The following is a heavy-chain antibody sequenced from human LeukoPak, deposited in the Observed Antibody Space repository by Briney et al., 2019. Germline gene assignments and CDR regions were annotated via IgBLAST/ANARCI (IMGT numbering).Heavy chain of an antibody. CDR1: GGSISSGGYY. J-gene: IGHJ4*02. CDR3: ARDPGVGATSPFDY. CDR2: IYHSGST. Sequence: SQTLSLTCAVSGGSISSGGYYWGWIRQPPGKGLEWIGSIYHSGSTYYNPSLKSRVTISVDTSKNQFSLKLSSVTAADTAVYYCARDPGVGATSPFDYWGQGTLVTVSS. V-gene: IGHV4-39*07. D-gene: IGHD1-26*01.